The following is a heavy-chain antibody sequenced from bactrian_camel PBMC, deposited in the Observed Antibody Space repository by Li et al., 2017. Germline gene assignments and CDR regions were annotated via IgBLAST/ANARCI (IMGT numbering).Heavy chain of an antibody. V-gene: IGHV3S1*01. D-gene: IGHD4*01. Sequence: HVQLVESGGGLVQPGGSLRLSCAASGFTFSNNWMHWVRQAPGKEREMVAAIYTGTGGTYYGDSVKGRFTISLDNAKNTVQLQMNSLKPEDSAMYYCGVGRTCPLYREYVPHWGQGTQVTVS. CDR1: GFTFSNNW. J-gene: IGHJ4*01. CDR2: IYTGTGGT. CDR3: GVGRTCPLYREYVPH.